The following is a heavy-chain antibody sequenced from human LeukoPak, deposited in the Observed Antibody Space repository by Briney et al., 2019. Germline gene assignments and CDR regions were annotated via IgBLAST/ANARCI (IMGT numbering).Heavy chain of an antibody. Sequence: GGSLRLSCAASGFTVSSNYMSWVRQAPGKGLEWVSVIYSGGSTYYADSVKGRFTISRDNSKNTLYLQMNSLRAEDTAVYYCARDTMVRGVIGAFDIWGQGTMVTVSS. D-gene: IGHD3-10*01. CDR1: GFTVSSNY. V-gene: IGHV3-53*01. J-gene: IGHJ3*02. CDR2: IYSGGST. CDR3: ARDTMVRGVIGAFDI.